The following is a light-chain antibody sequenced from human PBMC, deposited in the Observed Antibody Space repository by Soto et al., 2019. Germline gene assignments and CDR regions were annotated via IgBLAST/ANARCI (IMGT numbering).Light chain of an antibody. Sequence: EIGMTQSPATLSVSPRERATLSCRASQSVSINLAWYQLKPGQAPRLLIFGASTRATGIPARFSGSGSGTEFTLTISSLQSEDFAVYYCQEYNKWPPTFSFGQGTKLEIK. CDR3: QEYNKWPPTFS. V-gene: IGKV3-15*01. CDR1: QSVSIN. CDR2: GAS. J-gene: IGKJ2*01.